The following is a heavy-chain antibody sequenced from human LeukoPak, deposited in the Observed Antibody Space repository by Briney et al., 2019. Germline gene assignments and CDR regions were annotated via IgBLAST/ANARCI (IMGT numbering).Heavy chain of an antibody. Sequence: SETLSLTCAVYGRSFSGYYWSWIRQPPGKGLEWIGEINHSGSTNYNPSLKSRVTISVDTSKNQFSLKLSSVTAADTAVYYCARRRGSGSYYGIDYWGQGTLVTVSS. CDR2: INHSGST. CDR1: GRSFSGYY. V-gene: IGHV4-34*01. J-gene: IGHJ4*02. D-gene: IGHD3-10*01. CDR3: ARRRGSGSYYGIDY.